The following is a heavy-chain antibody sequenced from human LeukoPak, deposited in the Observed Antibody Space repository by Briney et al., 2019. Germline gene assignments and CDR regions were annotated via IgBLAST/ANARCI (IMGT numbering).Heavy chain of an antibody. V-gene: IGHV3-74*01. CDR2: INTDGSST. CDR1: GFTVSSNY. D-gene: IGHD2-15*01. J-gene: IGHJ4*02. CDR3: ARVKGGY. Sequence: GGSLRLSCAASGFTVSSNYMSWVRQAPGKGLVWVSRINTDGSSTSYADSVKGRFTISRDNAKNTLYLQMNSLRAEDTAVYYCARVKGGYWGQGTLVTVSS.